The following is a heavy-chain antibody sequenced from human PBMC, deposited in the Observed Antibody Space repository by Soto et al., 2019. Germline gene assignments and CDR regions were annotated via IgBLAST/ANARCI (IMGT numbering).Heavy chain of an antibody. CDR3: ARDRVWFDP. J-gene: IGHJ5*02. CDR2: IYYSGST. CDR1: GGSISSYY. V-gene: IGHV4-59*01. Sequence: SETLSLTCTASGGSISSYYWSWIRQPPGKGLEWIGYIYYSGSTNYNPSLKSRVTISVDTSKNQFSLKLSSVTAADTAVYYCARDRVWFDPWGQGTLVTVYS.